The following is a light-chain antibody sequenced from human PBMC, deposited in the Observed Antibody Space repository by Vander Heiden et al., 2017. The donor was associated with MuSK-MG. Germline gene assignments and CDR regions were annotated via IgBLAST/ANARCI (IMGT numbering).Light chain of an antibody. CDR3: QSYDRSNVV. Sequence: NFMLTQPHSVSESPGKTVTISCTRSSGSIASNYVQWYQQRPGRSPTTVVYEDNPSPSGVPDRFSGSIDSSSNSASLTISGLKTEDEADYYCQSYDRSNVVFGGGTKLTVL. CDR2: EDN. CDR1: SGSIASNY. J-gene: IGLJ2*01. V-gene: IGLV6-57*01.